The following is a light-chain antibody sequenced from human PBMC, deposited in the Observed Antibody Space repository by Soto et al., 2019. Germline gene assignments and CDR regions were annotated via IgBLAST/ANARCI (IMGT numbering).Light chain of an antibody. J-gene: IGLJ2*01. V-gene: IGLV2-14*01. CDR1: SSDVGGYNY. Sequence: QSVLTQPASVSGSPGQSITISCTGTSSDVGGYNYVSWYQQHPGKAPKLMIYDVSDRPSGVSSRFSGSKSGNTASLTISGLQAEDEADYYCSSYTSRSTLVFGGGTKLTVL. CDR2: DVS. CDR3: SSYTSRSTLV.